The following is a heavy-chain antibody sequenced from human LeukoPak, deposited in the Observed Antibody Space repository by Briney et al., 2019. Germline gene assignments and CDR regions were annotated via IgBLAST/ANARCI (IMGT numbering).Heavy chain of an antibody. D-gene: IGHD3-10*01. CDR2: IKQDGSEK. CDR3: ARVVHYGSGSYLFNYFDY. Sequence: GGSLRLSCAASGFTFSSYWMSWVRQAPGKGLEWVANIKQDGSEKYYVDSVKGRFTISRDNAKNSPYLQMNSLRAEDTAVYYCARVVHYGSGSYLFNYFDYWGQGTLVTVSS. V-gene: IGHV3-7*02. J-gene: IGHJ4*02. CDR1: GFTFSSYW.